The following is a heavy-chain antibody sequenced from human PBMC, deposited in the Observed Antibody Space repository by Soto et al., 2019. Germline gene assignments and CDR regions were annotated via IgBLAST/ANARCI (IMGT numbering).Heavy chain of an antibody. CDR3: ARVMEGGPYSWFDP. CDR1: GVSISSNHW. J-gene: IGHJ5*02. Sequence: PSGTLSLTCAVSGVSISSNHWWGWFRQPPGKGLEWIGEVFDSGYTRYNPSLKSRVTISVDRSKKQFSLKLSSLTAADTAVYYCARVMEGGPYSWFDPWGQGTQVTVSS. D-gene: IGHD2-8*01. CDR2: VFDSGYT. V-gene: IGHV4-4*02.